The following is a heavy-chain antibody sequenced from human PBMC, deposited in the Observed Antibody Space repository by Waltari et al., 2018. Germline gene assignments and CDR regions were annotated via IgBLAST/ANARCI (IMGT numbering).Heavy chain of an antibody. CDR2: INHSGST. J-gene: IGHJ4*02. Sequence: QVQLQQWGAGLLKPSETLSLTCAVYGGSFSGYYWSWIRQPPGKGLEWIGEINHSGSTNYNPSLKGRVTISVDTSKNQFSLKLSSVTAADTAVYYCARGRGRRGITIFGVHRVYFDYWGQGTLVTVSS. D-gene: IGHD3-3*01. V-gene: IGHV4-34*01. CDR1: GGSFSGYY. CDR3: ARGRGRRGITIFGVHRVYFDY.